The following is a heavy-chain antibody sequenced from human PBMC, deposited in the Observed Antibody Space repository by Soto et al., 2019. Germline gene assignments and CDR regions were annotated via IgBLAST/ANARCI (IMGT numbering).Heavy chain of an antibody. V-gene: IGHV4-34*01. D-gene: IGHD3-9*01. CDR2: INDRGSN. CDR1: GGSFSGYY. CDR3: ARESHDILTGPPWVWYFDL. Sequence: QVQLQQWGAGPLRPLETLSLTCGVSGGSFSGYYWAWIRQSPGKGLEWIGEINDRGSNNYNQSLKSRVSISVDTSKNHYSLNLRSVTAADTAVYYCARESHDILTGPPWVWYFDLWGRGTLVTVSS. J-gene: IGHJ2*01.